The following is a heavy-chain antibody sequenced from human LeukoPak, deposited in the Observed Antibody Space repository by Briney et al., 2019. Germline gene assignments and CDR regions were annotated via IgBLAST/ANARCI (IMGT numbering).Heavy chain of an antibody. CDR2: ISYDGNSK. D-gene: IGHD1-14*01. J-gene: IGHJ6*02. CDR1: GFTFSTYV. CDR3: ARVTTSTKYYSGMDV. V-gene: IGHV3-30*03. Sequence: GGSLRLSCAGSGFTFSTYVIHWVRQAPGKALEWAALISYDGNSKYYADSVKGRFTISRDNSRNTVSLQMVSLRAEDTAVYYCARVTTSTKYYSGMDVWGQGTTVTVSS.